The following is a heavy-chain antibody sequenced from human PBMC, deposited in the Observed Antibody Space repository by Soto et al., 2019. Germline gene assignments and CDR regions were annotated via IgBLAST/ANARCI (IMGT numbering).Heavy chain of an antibody. CDR1: GGPISSSGHF. D-gene: IGHD1-26*01. V-gene: IGHV4-39*01. CDR3: ARRVYSGSGRDYFDR. CDR2: IYYTGTT. J-gene: IGHJ4*02. Sequence: SETLSLTYSVSGGPISSSGHFWAWIRQPPGRGLEWLATIYYTGTTYYNPSLKSRLTISMDTSKDQFSLDLTSMTAADTALYFCARRVYSGSGRDYFDRWGQGSLVTVSS.